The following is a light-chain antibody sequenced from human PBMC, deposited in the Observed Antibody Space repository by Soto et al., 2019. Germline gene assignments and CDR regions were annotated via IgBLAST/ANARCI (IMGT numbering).Light chain of an antibody. J-gene: IGKJ1*01. Sequence: DIQMTQSPSSLSASVGDRVTITCRASQGISNYLAWYQQKPGKVPKLLIYAASTLQSVVPSRFSGSGSETDFTLSISSLQPADGATYYCQKYNSAPQTFGQGTKVEIK. CDR3: QKYNSAPQT. V-gene: IGKV1-27*01. CDR1: QGISNY. CDR2: AAS.